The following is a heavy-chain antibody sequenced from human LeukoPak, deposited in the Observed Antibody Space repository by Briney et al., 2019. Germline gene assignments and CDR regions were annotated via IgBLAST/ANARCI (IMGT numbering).Heavy chain of an antibody. J-gene: IGHJ4*02. Sequence: PGGSLRLSCAASGFTFSSYAMSWVRQAPGKGLEWVSAISGSGGSKYYADSVKGRFTISRDNSKNTVYLQMNSLRAEGTAVYYCAKVADYDFWSGYSAYFDYWGQGTLVTVSS. CDR3: AKVADYDFWSGYSAYFDY. D-gene: IGHD3-3*01. CDR2: ISGSGGSK. CDR1: GFTFSSYA. V-gene: IGHV3-23*01.